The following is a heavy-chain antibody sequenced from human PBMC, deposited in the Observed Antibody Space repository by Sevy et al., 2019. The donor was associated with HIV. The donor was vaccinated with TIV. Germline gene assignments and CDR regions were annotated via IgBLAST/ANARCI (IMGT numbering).Heavy chain of an antibody. CDR3: AKRTAAGGPSFDY. J-gene: IGHJ4*02. CDR2: ISGSGGRT. D-gene: IGHD6-13*01. V-gene: IGHV3-23*01. Sequence: GGSLRLSCAASGFTFSSYDMSWVRQPPGKGLEWVSAISGSGGRTSYADSVKGRFTISRDNSKNTLYLQMNSLRAEDTAVYYCAKRTAAGGPSFDYWGQGTLVTVSS. CDR1: GFTFSSYD.